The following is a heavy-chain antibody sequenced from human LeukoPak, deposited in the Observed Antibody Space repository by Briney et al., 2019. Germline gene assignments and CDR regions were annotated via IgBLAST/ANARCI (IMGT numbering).Heavy chain of an antibody. V-gene: IGHV1-18*04. D-gene: IGHD3-10*01. CDR3: AREDYYYGSGSYYSDSWFDP. Sequence: ASVTVSCKASGYTFTSYGISWVRQAPGQGLEWMGWISAYNGNTNYAQKLQGRVTMTTDTSTSTAYMELRSLRSDDTAVYYCAREDYYYGSGSYYSDSWFDPWGQGTLVTVSS. J-gene: IGHJ5*02. CDR2: ISAYNGNT. CDR1: GYTFTSYG.